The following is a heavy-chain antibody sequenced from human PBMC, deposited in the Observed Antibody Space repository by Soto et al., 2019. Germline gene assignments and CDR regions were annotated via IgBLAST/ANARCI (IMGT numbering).Heavy chain of an antibody. Sequence: SETLSLTCTVSGGSISSGYYYWSWIRQPPGKGLEWIGYIYYSGSTYYNPSLKSRVTISVDTSKNQFSLKLSSVTAADTAVYYCARETYYYDSSGYYDHPWGQGTLVTVSS. V-gene: IGHV4-30-4*01. J-gene: IGHJ5*02. CDR2: IYYSGST. CDR1: GGSISSGYYY. CDR3: ARETYYYDSSGYYDHP. D-gene: IGHD3-22*01.